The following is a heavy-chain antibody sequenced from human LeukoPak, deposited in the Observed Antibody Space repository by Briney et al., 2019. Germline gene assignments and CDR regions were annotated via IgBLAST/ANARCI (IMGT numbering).Heavy chain of an antibody. D-gene: IGHD2-21*02. V-gene: IGHV1-69*04. J-gene: IGHJ4*02. CDR3: ARDVVPYCGGDCPDG. CDR1: GGTFSSYA. CDR2: IIPILGIA. Sequence: SVKVSCKASGGTFSSYAISWVRQAPGQGLEWMGRIIPILGIANYAQKFQGRVTITADKSTSTAYMELSSLRSEDTAVYYCARDVVPYCGGDCPDGWGQGTLVTVSS.